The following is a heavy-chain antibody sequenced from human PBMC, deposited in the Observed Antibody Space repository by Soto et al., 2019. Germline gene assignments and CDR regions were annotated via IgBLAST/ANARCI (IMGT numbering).Heavy chain of an antibody. CDR2: IYYSGST. CDR1: GGSISSGDYY. CDR3: ARDLNGMDV. J-gene: IGHJ6*02. V-gene: IGHV4-30-4*01. Sequence: SETLSLTCTVSGGSISSGDYYWSWIRQPPGKGLEWIGYIYYSGSTYYNPSLKSRVTISVDTAKNQSSLKLSSVTAADTAVYYCARDLNGMDVWGQGTTVTVSS.